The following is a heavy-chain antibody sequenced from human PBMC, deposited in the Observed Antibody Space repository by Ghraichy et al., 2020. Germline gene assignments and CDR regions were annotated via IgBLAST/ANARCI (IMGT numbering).Heavy chain of an antibody. V-gene: IGHV3-23*01. J-gene: IGHJ2*01. CDR3: AKGLRFNWANWYFDL. D-gene: IGHD7-27*01. CDR1: GFTFSSYA. CDR2: ISGSGGST. Sequence: GESLNISCAASGFTFSSYAMSWVRQTPGKGLDWVSTISGSGGSTYYADSVKGRFTISTDNSKNTLYLQMNSLRAEDTAVYYCAKGLRFNWANWYFDLWGRGTLVTVSS.